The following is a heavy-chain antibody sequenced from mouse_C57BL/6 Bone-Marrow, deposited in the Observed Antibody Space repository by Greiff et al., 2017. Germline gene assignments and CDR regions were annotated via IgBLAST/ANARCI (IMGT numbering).Heavy chain of an antibody. V-gene: IGHV1-18*01. Sequence: VKLQQSGPELVKPGASVKIPCTASGYTFTDYNMDWVQQSHGKSLEWIGDINPNNGGTISNQKFKGNATLTVDKSSSTAYMERRSLTSEDTAVYYCARTDYGRSPYCYFDVWGTGTTVTVSS. D-gene: IGHD1-1*01. J-gene: IGHJ1*03. CDR3: ARTDYGRSPYCYFDV. CDR2: INPNNGGT. CDR1: GYTFTDYN.